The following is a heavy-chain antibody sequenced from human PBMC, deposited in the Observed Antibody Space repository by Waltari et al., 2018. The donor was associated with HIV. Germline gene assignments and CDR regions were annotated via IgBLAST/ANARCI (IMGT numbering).Heavy chain of an antibody. CDR2: IYYSGNT. CDR3: ARDSGLYGTYSHGMDV. V-gene: IGHV4-31*03. CDR1: GGSVSSESHY. Sequence: QVQLQESGPGLVTPSQTLSLTCTVSGGSVSSESHYWSWIRHHPGKGLEWIGYIYYSGNTYYNPSLKSRVIISIDTSQNQFSLELTSVTAADTAVYYCARDSGLYGTYSHGMDVWGQGTTVTVSS. D-gene: IGHD4-17*01. J-gene: IGHJ6*02.